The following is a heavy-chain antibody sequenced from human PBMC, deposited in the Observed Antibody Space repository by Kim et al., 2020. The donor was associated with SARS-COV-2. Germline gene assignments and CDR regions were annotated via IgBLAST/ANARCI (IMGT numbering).Heavy chain of an antibody. V-gene: IGHV5-51*01. Sequence: GESLKISCKGSGYRFTSDWIGWVRQMPGKGLEWMGIIYPGDSDTRYSPSFQGQVTISADKSISTAYLQWSSLKASDTAMYYCARRGDHDYGGKAYYFDFWGQGTLVTVSS. CDR2: IYPGDSDT. CDR3: ARRGDHDYGGKAYYFDF. J-gene: IGHJ4*02. D-gene: IGHD4-17*01. CDR1: GYRFTSDW.